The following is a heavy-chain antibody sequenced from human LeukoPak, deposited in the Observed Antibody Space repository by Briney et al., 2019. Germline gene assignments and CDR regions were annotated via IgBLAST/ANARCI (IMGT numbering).Heavy chain of an antibody. J-gene: IGHJ6*04. CDR1: GFTFSSYG. CDR2: ISYDGSNK. D-gene: IGHD2-15*01. CDR3: AKDPTWWSGVYYYYGIDV. V-gene: IGHV3-30*18. Sequence: PGGSLRLSCAASGFTFSSYGMHWVRQAPGKGLEWVAVISYDGSNKYYADSVKGRFTISRDNSKNTLYLQMNSLRAEDRAVYYGAKDPTWWSGVYYYYGIDVWDKGPTVHVSS.